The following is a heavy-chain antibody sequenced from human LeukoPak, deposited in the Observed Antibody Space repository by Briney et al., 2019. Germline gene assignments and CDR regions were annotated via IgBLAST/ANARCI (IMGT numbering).Heavy chain of an antibody. Sequence: ASVKVSCKASGYTFTSYGISWVRQAPGQGLEWMGWISAYNGNTNYAQKLQGRVTMTTDTSTSTAYMELRNLRSDDTAVYYCAATMVRGAHLYYGMDVWGQGTTVTVSS. J-gene: IGHJ6*02. CDR2: ISAYNGNT. D-gene: IGHD3-10*01. CDR3: AATMVRGAHLYYGMDV. V-gene: IGHV1-18*01. CDR1: GYTFTSYG.